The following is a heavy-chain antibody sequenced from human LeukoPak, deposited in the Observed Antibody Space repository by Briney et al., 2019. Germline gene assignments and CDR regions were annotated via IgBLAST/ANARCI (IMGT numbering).Heavy chain of an antibody. CDR2: IYSGGST. V-gene: IGHV3-53*01. D-gene: IGHD6-6*01. CDR3: ARGGAARSFDF. Sequence: GGSLRLSCAASGFTVSSNYMSWVRQVPGKGLEWVSVIYSGGSTYYADSVKGRFTISRDNSKNTLYVQMNSLRAEDTAVYYCARGGAARSFDFWGQGTLVTVSS. J-gene: IGHJ4*02. CDR1: GFTVSSNY.